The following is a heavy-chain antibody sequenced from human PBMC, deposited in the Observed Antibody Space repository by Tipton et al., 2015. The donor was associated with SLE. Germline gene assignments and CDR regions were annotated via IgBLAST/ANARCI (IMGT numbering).Heavy chain of an antibody. J-gene: IGHJ3*02. CDR3: ARDPFPTVTTGAFDI. CDR2: IYYSGST. CDR1: GGSISSHY. V-gene: IGHV4-59*11. Sequence: TLSLTCTVSGGSISSHYWRWIRQPPGKGLEWIGYIYYSGSTNYNPSLKSRVTISVATSKNQFSLKLSSVTAADTAVYYCARDPFPTVTTGAFDIWGQGTMVTVSS. D-gene: IGHD4-17*01.